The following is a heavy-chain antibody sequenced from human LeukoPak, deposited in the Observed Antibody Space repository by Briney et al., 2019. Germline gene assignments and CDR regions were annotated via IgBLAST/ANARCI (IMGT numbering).Heavy chain of an antibody. D-gene: IGHD3-22*01. CDR3: ARSRNYYDSSDPEAFDV. Sequence: GGSLRLSCVDSGFSFSTYTMNWVRQAPGKGLEWVSLISSTSSYIFYADSVRGRFTIFRHNGENSLFLQMNSLRAEDTAVYYCARSRNYYDSSDPEAFDVWGQGTMVTASS. CDR1: GFSFSTYT. CDR2: ISSTSSYI. V-gene: IGHV3-21*01. J-gene: IGHJ3*01.